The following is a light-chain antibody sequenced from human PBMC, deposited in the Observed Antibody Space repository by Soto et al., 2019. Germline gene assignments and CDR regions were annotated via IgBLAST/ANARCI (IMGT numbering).Light chain of an antibody. CDR3: SSYTSSSTYV. Sequence: QSELTQPASVSGSPGQSITISCTGTSSDVGGYNYVSWYQQHPGKAPKLMIYDVSNRPSGVSNRFSGSKSGNTASLTISGLQAEDEADYYCSSYTSSSTYVFGTGTKLTVL. J-gene: IGLJ1*01. V-gene: IGLV2-14*01. CDR1: SSDVGGYNY. CDR2: DVS.